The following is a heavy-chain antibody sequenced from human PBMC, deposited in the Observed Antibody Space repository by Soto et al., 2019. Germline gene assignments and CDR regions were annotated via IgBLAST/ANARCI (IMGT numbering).Heavy chain of an antibody. J-gene: IGHJ4*02. CDR1: GGSISSGGYY. CDR2: IYYSGST. D-gene: IGHD5-12*01. V-gene: IGHV4-31*03. CDR3: ARFYSGYDGIDY. Sequence: SETLSLTCTVSGGSISSGGYYWSWIRQHPGKGLEWIGYIYYSGSTYYNPSLKSRVTISVDTSKNQFSLKLSSVTAADTAVYYCARFYSGYDGIDYWGQGTLVTVSS.